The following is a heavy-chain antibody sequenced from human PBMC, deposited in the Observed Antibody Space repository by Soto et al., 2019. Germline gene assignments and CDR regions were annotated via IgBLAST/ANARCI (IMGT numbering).Heavy chain of an antibody. CDR1: GGSISCYY. J-gene: IGHJ3*02. CDR2: IYYSGST. Sequence: QVQLQESGPGLVKPSETLSLTCTVSGGSISCYYWSWIRQPPGKGLEWIGYIYYSGSTNYNPSLKSRVTISVDTSKNQFSLKLSSVTAADTAVYYCARAAVEMATIPRLRVLDIWGQGTMVTVSS. V-gene: IGHV4-59*08. D-gene: IGHD5-12*01. CDR3: ARAAVEMATIPRLRVLDI.